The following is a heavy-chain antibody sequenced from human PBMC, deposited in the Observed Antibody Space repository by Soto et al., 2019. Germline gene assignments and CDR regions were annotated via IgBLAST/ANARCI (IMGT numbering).Heavy chain of an antibody. J-gene: IGHJ4*02. Sequence: GWSLRLSCAASGFTVSSNYMSWVRQAPGKGLEWVSVIYSGGSTYYADSVKGRFTISRDNSKNTLYLQMNSLRAEDTAVYYCARESPELGYFDYWGQGTLVTVSS. CDR3: ARESPELGYFDY. CDR2: IYSGGST. CDR1: GFTVSSNY. V-gene: IGHV3-66*02. D-gene: IGHD7-27*01.